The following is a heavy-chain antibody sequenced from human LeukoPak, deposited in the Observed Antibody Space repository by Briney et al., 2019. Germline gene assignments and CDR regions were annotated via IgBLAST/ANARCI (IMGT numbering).Heavy chain of an antibody. Sequence: PGGSLRLSCAASGFTFSSYGMHWVRQAPGKGLEWVAFIRYDGSNKYYADSVKGRFTISRDNSKNTLYLQMNSLRAEDTAVYYCANGYYYDSRGYYATGPFDYWGQGTLVTVSS. J-gene: IGHJ4*02. CDR1: GFTFSSYG. V-gene: IGHV3-30*02. D-gene: IGHD3-22*01. CDR3: ANGYYYDSRGYYATGPFDY. CDR2: IRYDGSNK.